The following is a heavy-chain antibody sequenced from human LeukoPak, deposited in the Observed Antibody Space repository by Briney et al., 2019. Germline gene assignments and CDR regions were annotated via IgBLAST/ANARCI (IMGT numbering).Heavy chain of an antibody. CDR3: ARGNAN. CDR2: VSYSGST. Sequence: SETLSLTCTVSGGSINSYYWSWIRQPPGKGLEWIGYVSYSGSTNYNPSLKSRVTISVDTSKNLFFLKLASVTAADTALYYCARGNANWGQGTLVTVSS. CDR1: GGSINSYY. J-gene: IGHJ4*02. V-gene: IGHV4-59*01.